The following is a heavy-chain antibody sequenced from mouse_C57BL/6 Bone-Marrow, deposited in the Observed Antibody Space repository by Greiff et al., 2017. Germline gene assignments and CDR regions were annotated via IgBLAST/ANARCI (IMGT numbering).Heavy chain of an antibody. J-gene: IGHJ1*03. CDR3: ARHGDYDEDWYFDV. D-gene: IGHD2-4*01. CDR1: GFSLTSYG. CDR2: IWGGGST. V-gene: IGHV2-9*01. Sequence: VQLKESGPGLVAPSQSLSITCTVSGFSLTSYGVDWVRQPPGKGLEWLGVIWGGGSTNYNSALMSRLSISKDNSKSQVFLKMNSRQTDDTAMYYCARHGDYDEDWYFDVWGTGTTVTVSS.